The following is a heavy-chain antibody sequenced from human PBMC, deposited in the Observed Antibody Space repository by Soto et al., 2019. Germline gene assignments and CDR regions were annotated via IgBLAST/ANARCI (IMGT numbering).Heavy chain of an antibody. Sequence: WASVKVSCKASGGTFSSYAISWVRQAPGQGLEWMGGIIPIFGTANYAQKFQGRVTITADESTSTAYMELSSLRSEDTAVYYCASGVAARHYYYYGMDVWGQGTTVTVSS. D-gene: IGHD6-6*01. V-gene: IGHV1-69*13. CDR3: ASGVAARHYYYYGMDV. CDR2: IIPIFGTA. CDR1: GGTFSSYA. J-gene: IGHJ6*02.